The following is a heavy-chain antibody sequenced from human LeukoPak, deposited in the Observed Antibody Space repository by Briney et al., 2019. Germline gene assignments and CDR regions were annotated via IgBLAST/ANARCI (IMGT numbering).Heavy chain of an antibody. CDR3: ARVPMGSSSWYWFDP. Sequence: SGTLSLSCTVSGGSLSSYYLSWIRQPPGKGLEWIGYIYYSGGTNYSPSLQSRVTISVDTSKNQFSLKLSSVTAADTAVYYCARVPMGSSSWYWFDPWGQGTLVTVSS. CDR2: IYYSGGT. J-gene: IGHJ5*02. CDR1: GGSLSSYY. D-gene: IGHD6-13*01. V-gene: IGHV4-59*01.